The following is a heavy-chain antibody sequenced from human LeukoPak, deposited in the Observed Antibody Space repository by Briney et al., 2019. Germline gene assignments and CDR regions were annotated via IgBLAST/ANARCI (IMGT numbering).Heavy chain of an antibody. CDR3: ARNKGYSSWFDP. V-gene: IGHV1-69*13. Sequence: SVRVSCKASGGTFISYAISWVRQAPGQGLEWMGGIIPIFGTANYAQKFQGRVTITADESTSTAYMELSSLRSEDTAVYYCARNKGYSSWFDPWGQGTLVTVSS. CDR2: IIPIFGTA. CDR1: GGTFISYA. D-gene: IGHD6-13*01. J-gene: IGHJ5*02.